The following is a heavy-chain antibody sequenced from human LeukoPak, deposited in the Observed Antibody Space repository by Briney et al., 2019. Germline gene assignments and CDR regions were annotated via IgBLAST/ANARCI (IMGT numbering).Heavy chain of an antibody. CDR1: GGSISGSSHS. J-gene: IGHJ4*02. V-gene: IGHV4-39*01. D-gene: IGHD6-19*01. Sequence: SGTLSLTCTVSGGSISGSSHSWGWIRQPPGKGLEWIGSMYYSGNTYYNSSLKSRLTISVDTSKNQLSLKVTSVTAADTAVYYCARHQYRSGPTYHFDYWGQGTLVTVSS. CDR3: ARHQYRSGPTYHFDY. CDR2: MYYSGNT.